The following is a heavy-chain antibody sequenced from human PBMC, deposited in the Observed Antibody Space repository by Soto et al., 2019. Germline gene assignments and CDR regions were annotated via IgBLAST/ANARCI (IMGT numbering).Heavy chain of an antibody. V-gene: IGHV4-61*01. CDR3: ASGYSNSWYIY. D-gene: IGHD6-13*01. CDR1: GGSVSSGSYY. J-gene: IGHJ1*01. CDR2: IYYSGST. Sequence: PSETLSLTCTVSGGSVSSGSYYWSWIRQPPGKGLEWIGYIYYSGSTNYNPSLKSRVTISVDTSKNQFSLKLSSVTAADTAVYYCASGYSNSWYIYWGQGTLVTVSS.